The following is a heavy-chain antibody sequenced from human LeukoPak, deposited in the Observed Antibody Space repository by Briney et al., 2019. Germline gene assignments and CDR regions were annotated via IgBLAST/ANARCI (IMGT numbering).Heavy chain of an antibody. Sequence: GGSLRLSCAASGFTVSSNYMSWVRQAPGKGLEWVSAISGSGGSTYYADSVKGRFTISRDNSKNTLYLQMNSLRAEDTAVYYCAKGGYCSSTSCYQREYYYYYYYMDVWGKGTTVTVSS. J-gene: IGHJ6*03. CDR1: GFTVSSNY. D-gene: IGHD2-2*01. CDR2: ISGSGGST. V-gene: IGHV3-23*01. CDR3: AKGGYCSSTSCYQREYYYYYYYMDV.